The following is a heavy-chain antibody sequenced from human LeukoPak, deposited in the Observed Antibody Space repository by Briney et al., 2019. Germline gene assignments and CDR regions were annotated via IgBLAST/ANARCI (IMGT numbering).Heavy chain of an antibody. CDR1: GFTISSYA. Sequence: GSLRLSCAASGFTISSYAMTWVRQAPGKGLEWVSTLASTGSDTYYADSVKGRFTISRDTSKNTLYLQMDSLRAEDTAIYYCAKDRGRSVSGTEFDYWGQGTLLTVSS. J-gene: IGHJ4*02. CDR2: LASTGSDT. V-gene: IGHV3-23*01. CDR3: AKDRGRSVSGTEFDY. D-gene: IGHD6-19*01.